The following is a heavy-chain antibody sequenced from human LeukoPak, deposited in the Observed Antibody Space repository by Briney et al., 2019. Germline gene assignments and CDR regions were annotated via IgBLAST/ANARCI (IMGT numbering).Heavy chain of an antibody. CDR2: IKSKTDGGTT. CDR1: GFTFSNAW. J-gene: IGHJ5*02. V-gene: IGHV3-15*01. Sequence: GGSLRLSCAASGFTFSNAWMSWVRQAPGEGLEWVGRIKSKTDGGTTDYAAPVKGRFTISRDDSKNTLYLQMNSLKTEDTAVYYCTTVRRAAPFNWFDPWGQGTLVTVSS. CDR3: TTVRRAAPFNWFDP. D-gene: IGHD2-15*01.